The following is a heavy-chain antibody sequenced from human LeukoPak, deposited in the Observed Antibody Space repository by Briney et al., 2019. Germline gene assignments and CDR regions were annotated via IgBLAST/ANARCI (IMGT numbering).Heavy chain of an antibody. Sequence: GASLQISCQGSGSIFTSYWIGWGRQLPGKGLEGMGIIYPGDSDTRYSPSFQGQVTISADKSISTAYLEVNSLRSDDTAVYYCARPLAVAGTSGAFDIWGQGTMVTVS. CDR1: GSIFTSYW. J-gene: IGHJ3*02. V-gene: IGHV5-51*01. CDR3: ARPLAVAGTSGAFDI. CDR2: IYPGDSDT. D-gene: IGHD6-19*01.